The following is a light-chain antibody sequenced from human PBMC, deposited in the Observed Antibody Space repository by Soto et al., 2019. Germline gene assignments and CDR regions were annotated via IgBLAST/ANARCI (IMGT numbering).Light chain of an antibody. Sequence: EVVLTQSPGTLSLSPGERASLSCRASQNIGRDYLSWYQHKPGQAPRLLIYGVSSRATAIPEKFSGSGSGTDFTLTISTVDPEDSAVYYCQQYGVSVLYSFGQGTRLEI. CDR1: QNIGRDY. J-gene: IGKJ2*03. CDR3: QQYGVSVLYS. V-gene: IGKV3-20*01. CDR2: GVS.